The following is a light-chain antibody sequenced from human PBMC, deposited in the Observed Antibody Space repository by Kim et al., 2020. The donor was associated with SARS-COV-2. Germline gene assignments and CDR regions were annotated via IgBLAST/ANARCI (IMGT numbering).Light chain of an antibody. Sequence: QLVLTKSPSASASLGASVKLTCTLSSGHSSYAIAWHQQQPEKGPRYLMKLNSDGSHSKGDGIPDRFSGSSSGAARYLTISSLQSEDEADYYCQTWGTGIRVFGGGTQLTVL. V-gene: IGLV4-69*01. CDR2: LNSDGSH. J-gene: IGLJ3*02. CDR1: SGHSSYA. CDR3: QTWGTGIRV.